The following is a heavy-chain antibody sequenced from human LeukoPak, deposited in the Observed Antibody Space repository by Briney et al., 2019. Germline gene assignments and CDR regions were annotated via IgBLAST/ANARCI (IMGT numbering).Heavy chain of an antibody. CDR2: MNPNSGNT. V-gene: IGHV1-8*02. CDR3: ARGIMITFGGVIVDHNWFDP. Sequence: GASVKVSCKASGYTFTGYYMHWVRQATGQGLERMGWMNPNSGNTGYAQKFQGRVTMTRNTSISTAYMELSSLRSEDTAVYYCARGIMITFGGVIVDHNWFDPWGQGTLVTVSS. CDR1: GYTFTGYY. J-gene: IGHJ5*02. D-gene: IGHD3-16*02.